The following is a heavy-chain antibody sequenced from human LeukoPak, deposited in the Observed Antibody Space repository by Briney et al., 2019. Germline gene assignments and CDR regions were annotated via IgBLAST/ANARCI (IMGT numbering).Heavy chain of an antibody. J-gene: IGHJ4*02. V-gene: IGHV3-23*01. Sequence: GGSLRLSCAASGFTFSSYAMSWVRQTPGKGLEWASAISGSGVSTYYADSVKGRFTISRDNSKSTLYMQMNGLGAEDTAVYYCAKKKELAGAGCFDYWGQGTLVTVSS. D-gene: IGHD1-7*01. CDR2: ISGSGVST. CDR3: AKKKELAGAGCFDY. CDR1: GFTFSSYA.